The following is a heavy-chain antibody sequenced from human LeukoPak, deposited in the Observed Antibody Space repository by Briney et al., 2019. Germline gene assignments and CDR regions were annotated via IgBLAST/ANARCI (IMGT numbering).Heavy chain of an antibody. Sequence: ASVKASCKASGGTFSSYAISWVRQAPGQGLEWMGGIIPIFGTANYAQKFQGRVTITTDESTSAAYMELRSLRSDDTAVYYCARKVQYCSSTSCHYYYYYMDVWGKGTTVTISS. J-gene: IGHJ6*03. CDR3: ARKVQYCSSTSCHYYYYYMDV. CDR2: IIPIFGTA. CDR1: GGTFSSYA. D-gene: IGHD2-2*01. V-gene: IGHV1-69*05.